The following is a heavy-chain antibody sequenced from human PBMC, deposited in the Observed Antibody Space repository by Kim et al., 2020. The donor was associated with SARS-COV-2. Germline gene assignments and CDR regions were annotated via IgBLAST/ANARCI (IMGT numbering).Heavy chain of an antibody. Sequence: SETLSLTCTVSGDSISRYYWSWIRQPPGKGLEWIGYIYYSGSTDYNPSLKSRVSISVDTSKNQFSLKLSSVTAADTAVYYCARGSSRDASGSFWNEKYYFDYWGQGTLVTVSS. CDR2: IYYSGST. V-gene: IGHV4-59*01. CDR1: GDSISRYY. D-gene: IGHD3-10*01. J-gene: IGHJ4*02. CDR3: ARGSSRDASGSFWNEKYYFDY.